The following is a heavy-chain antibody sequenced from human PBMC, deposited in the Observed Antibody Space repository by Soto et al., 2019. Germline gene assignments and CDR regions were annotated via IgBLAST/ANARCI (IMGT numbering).Heavy chain of an antibody. J-gene: IGHJ4*02. CDR2: IYYSGST. D-gene: IGHD5-18*01. CDR3: DRSGYRYGEPEVPHY. V-gene: IGHV4-30-4*01. Sequence: SETLSLTCTVSGGSISDYYWSWIRQPPGKGLEWIGYIYYSGSTYYNPSLKSRVTISVDTSKNQFSLKLSSVTAADTAVYYCDRSGYRYGEPEVPHYWGQGTLVTVSS. CDR1: GGSISDYY.